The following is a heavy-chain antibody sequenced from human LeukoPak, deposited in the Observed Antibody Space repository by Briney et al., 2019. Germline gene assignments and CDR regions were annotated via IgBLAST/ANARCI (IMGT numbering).Heavy chain of an antibody. CDR1: GFAFNSYA. V-gene: IGHV3-23*01. D-gene: IGHD1-26*01. CDR2: ISGSTGNT. CDR3: ARDIGSSGSFGYFDY. J-gene: IGHJ4*02. Sequence: GGSLRLSCAASGFAFNSYAMSWVRQAPGKGLEWVSSISGSTGNTYYADSVKGRLIISRANSKNTLYLQMNSLRAEDTAVYYCARDIGSSGSFGYFDYWGQGTLVTVSS.